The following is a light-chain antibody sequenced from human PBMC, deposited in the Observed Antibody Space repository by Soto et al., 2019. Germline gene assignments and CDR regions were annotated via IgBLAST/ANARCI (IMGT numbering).Light chain of an antibody. V-gene: IGKV3-20*01. Sequence: EIVLTQSPGTLSLSPGERATLSCRASQSVSSSYLACYQQKPGQAPRLRIYGASSRATGIPDRFSGSGSGTDFTLTISRLEPEDFAVYYCQQYGSSPYTFGQGTKLEIK. CDR1: QSVSSSY. CDR2: GAS. CDR3: QQYGSSPYT. J-gene: IGKJ2*01.